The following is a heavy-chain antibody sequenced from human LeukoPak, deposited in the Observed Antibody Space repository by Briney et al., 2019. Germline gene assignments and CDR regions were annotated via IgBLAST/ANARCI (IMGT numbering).Heavy chain of an antibody. CDR2: IYYSGST. V-gene: IGHV4-59*12. CDR1: GGSISSYY. CDR3: AREITAAGKNWFDP. D-gene: IGHD6-13*01. J-gene: IGHJ5*02. Sequence: SETLSLTCTVSGGSISSYYWSWIRQPPGKGLEWIGYIYYSGSTNYNPSLKSRVTISVDTSKNQFSLKLSSVTAADTAVYYCAREITAAGKNWFDPWGQGTLVTVSS.